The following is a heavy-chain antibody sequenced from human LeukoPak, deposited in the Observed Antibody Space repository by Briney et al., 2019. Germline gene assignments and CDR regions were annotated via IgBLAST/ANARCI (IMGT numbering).Heavy chain of an antibody. CDR3: AKDLGMGTRIDF. J-gene: IGHJ4*02. D-gene: IGHD5-24*01. V-gene: IGHV3-30*02. CDR1: GFAFSSFG. CDR2: IRYDGSNK. Sequence: GGSLRLSCAASGFAFSSFGMHWVRQAPGKGVERVAFIRYDGSNKYYTDSVKGRFTISRDNSKNTLSLQMNSLRPEDTAVYYCAKDLGMGTRIDFRGQGTLVTVSS.